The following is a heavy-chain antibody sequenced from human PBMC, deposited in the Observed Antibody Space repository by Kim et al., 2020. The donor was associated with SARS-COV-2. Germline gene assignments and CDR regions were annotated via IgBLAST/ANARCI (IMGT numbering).Heavy chain of an antibody. V-gene: IGHV1-2*02. CDR1: GYTFTGYY. CDR2: INPNSGGT. Sequence: ASVKVSCKASGYTFTGYYMHWVRQAPGQGLEWMGWINPNSGGTNYAQKFQGRVTMTRDTSISTAYMELSRLRSDDTAVYYCARDLGGIWGVGANPANWYFDLWGRGTLVTVSS. CDR3: ARDLGGIWGVGANPANWYFDL. J-gene: IGHJ2*01. D-gene: IGHD1-26*01.